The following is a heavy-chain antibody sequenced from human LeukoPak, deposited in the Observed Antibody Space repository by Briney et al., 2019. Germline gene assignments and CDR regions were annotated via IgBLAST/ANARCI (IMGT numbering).Heavy chain of an antibody. Sequence: ASVKVSCKASGYTFTGYYMHWVRQAPGQGLEWMGWINPNSGGTNYAQEFQGRVTMTRDTSINTAYMELSSLRSDDTAVYYCASYPRYSSSPPFDYWGQGTLVTVST. CDR3: ASYPRYSSSPPFDY. D-gene: IGHD6-6*01. CDR1: GYTFTGYY. CDR2: INPNSGGT. V-gene: IGHV1-2*02. J-gene: IGHJ4*02.